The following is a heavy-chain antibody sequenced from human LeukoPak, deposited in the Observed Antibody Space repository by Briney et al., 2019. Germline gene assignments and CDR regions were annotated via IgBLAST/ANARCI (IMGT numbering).Heavy chain of an antibody. CDR2: ISGSGAST. J-gene: IGHJ4*02. V-gene: IGHV3-23*01. CDR1: GFTFSTNA. Sequence: GGSLRLSCLTSGFTFSTNAMSWVRQAPGKGLEWISGISGSGASTYYADSVTGRFTISRDNSRNTLYLQMNSLRGDDTAVYYCATIGRGTIDYWGQGILVTVSS. D-gene: IGHD1-26*01. CDR3: ATIGRGTIDY.